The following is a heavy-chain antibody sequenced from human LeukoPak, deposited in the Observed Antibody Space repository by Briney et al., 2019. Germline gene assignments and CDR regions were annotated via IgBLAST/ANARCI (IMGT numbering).Heavy chain of an antibody. J-gene: IGHJ4*02. D-gene: IGHD1-1*01. V-gene: IGHV3-30-3*01. CDR2: ISYDGSNK. Sequence: GGSLRLSCAAPGFTFSSYAIHWVRQAPGKGLEWVAVISYDGSNKYYADSVKDRFTISRDNSKNTLYLQMNSLRAEDTAVYYCASSYGRDGFDYWGQGTLVTVSS. CDR3: ASSYGRDGFDY. CDR1: GFTFSSYA.